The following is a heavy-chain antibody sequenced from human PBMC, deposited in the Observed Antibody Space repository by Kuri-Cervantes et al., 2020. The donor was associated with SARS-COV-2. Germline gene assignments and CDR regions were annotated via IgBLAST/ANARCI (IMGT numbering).Heavy chain of an antibody. CDR2: IYHSGST. V-gene: IGHV4-38-2*01. D-gene: IGHD6-6*01. CDR3: ARQGGYSSSSLDY. Sequence: SQTLSLTCAVSGYSISSGYYWGWIRQPPGKGLVWIGSIYHSGSTYYNPSLKSRVTISVDTSKNQFSLKLSSVTAADTAVYYCARQGGYSSSSLDYWGQGTLVTVSS. J-gene: IGHJ4*02. CDR1: GYSISSGYY.